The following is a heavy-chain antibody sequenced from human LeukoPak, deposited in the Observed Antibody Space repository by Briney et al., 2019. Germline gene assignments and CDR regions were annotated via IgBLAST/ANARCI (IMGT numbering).Heavy chain of an antibody. J-gene: IGHJ4*02. CDR2: INRGVGGT. V-gene: IGHV3-23*01. Sequence: GGSLRLSCATSGFTFRNFDMSWVRQAPGKGLECVSAINRGVGGTYYADSVKGRFTISRDNSKNTLYLYMNNLRADDTAVYYCAKKGQDKDNEKPDWGQGTLVTVSS. D-gene: IGHD1-1*01. CDR1: GFTFRNFD. CDR3: AKKGQDKDNEKPD.